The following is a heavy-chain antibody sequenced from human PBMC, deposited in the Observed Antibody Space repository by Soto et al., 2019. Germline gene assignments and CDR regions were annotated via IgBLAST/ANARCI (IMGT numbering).Heavy chain of an antibody. V-gene: IGHV4-38-2*01. J-gene: IGHJ5*02. CDR1: GYSISSGYY. CDR2: IYHSGST. Sequence: SETLSLTCAVSGYSISSGYYWGWIRQPPGKGLEWIGSIYHSGSTYYNPSLKSRVTISVDTSKNQFSLKLSSETAADTAVYYCARSQTYYYDSPLDPWGQGTLVTVSS. CDR3: ARSQTYYYDSPLDP. D-gene: IGHD3-22*01.